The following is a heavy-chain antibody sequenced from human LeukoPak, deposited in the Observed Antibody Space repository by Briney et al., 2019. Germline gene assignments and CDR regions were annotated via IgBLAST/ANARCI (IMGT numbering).Heavy chain of an antibody. CDR2: ISAGYNYT. CDR1: GFTFSRHI. D-gene: IGHD5-24*01. CDR3: ARNIRPRWLQLAYFDC. V-gene: IGHV3-21*01. J-gene: IGHJ4*02. Sequence: PGGSLRLSCAASGFTFSRHIMNWVRQAPGKGLEWVSSISAGYNYTYYADSVKGRFTISRDNAKNSLYLQMNSLRAEDTAVYYCARNIRPRWLQLAYFDCWGQGTLVTVSS.